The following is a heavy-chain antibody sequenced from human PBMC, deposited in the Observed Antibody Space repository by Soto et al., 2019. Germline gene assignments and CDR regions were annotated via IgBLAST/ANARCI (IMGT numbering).Heavy chain of an antibody. D-gene: IGHD3-10*01. CDR3: ASVRGGYYFDY. CDR1: GGSFSGYY. CDR2: INHSGST. Sequence: SETLSLTCAVYGGSFSGYYWSWIRQPPGEGLEWIGEINHSGSTNYNPSLKSRVTISVDTSKNQFSLKLSSVTAADTAVYYCASVRGGYYFDYWGQGTLVTVPS. J-gene: IGHJ4*02. V-gene: IGHV4-34*01.